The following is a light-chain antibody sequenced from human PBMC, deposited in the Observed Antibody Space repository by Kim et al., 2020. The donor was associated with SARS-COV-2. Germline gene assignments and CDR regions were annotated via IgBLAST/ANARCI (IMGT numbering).Light chain of an antibody. CDR2: DSN. J-gene: IGLJ1*01. Sequence: QRVTTSCTGSSSNIGAGYNVHWYQELPGAAPKLLIYDSNKRPSGVPDRFSGSKSGTSASLAITGLQAEDEADYYCQSYDTSLGGYVFGTGTKVTVL. CDR1: SSNIGAGYN. CDR3: QSYDTSLGGYV. V-gene: IGLV1-40*01.